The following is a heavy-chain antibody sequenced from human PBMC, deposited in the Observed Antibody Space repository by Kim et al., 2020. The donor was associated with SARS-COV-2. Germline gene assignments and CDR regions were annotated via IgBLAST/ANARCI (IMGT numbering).Heavy chain of an antibody. D-gene: IGHD2-15*01. J-gene: IGHJ6*02. CDR3: ARGVYCSGGSCYQDYYGMDV. V-gene: IGHV4-34*01. Sequence: RVTISVDTSKNQFSLKLSSVTAADTAVYYCARGVYCSGGSCYQDYYGMDVWGQGTTVTVSS.